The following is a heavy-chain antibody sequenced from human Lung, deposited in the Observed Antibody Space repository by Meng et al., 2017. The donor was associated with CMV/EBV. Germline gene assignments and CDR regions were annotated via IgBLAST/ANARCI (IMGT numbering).Heavy chain of an antibody. Sequence: ISWVRQAPGQGLEWMGGIIHICGTANYAQNFQGRVTITTDESRSTAYMELSSLRSEDTAVYYCARIGLCSGTTCYTGDYSSRHFDYWGQGTLVTVSS. CDR3: ARIGLCSGTTCYTGDYSSRHFDY. CDR2: IIHICGTA. V-gene: IGHV1-69*05. J-gene: IGHJ4*02. D-gene: IGHD2-2*02.